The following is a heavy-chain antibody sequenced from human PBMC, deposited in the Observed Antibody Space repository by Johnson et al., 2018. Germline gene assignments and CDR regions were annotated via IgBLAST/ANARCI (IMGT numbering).Heavy chain of an antibody. Sequence: QVQLVESGGGVVQPGRSLRLSCAASGFTFSSYAMHWVRQAPGKGLEWVAVISYDGSNKYYAASVKGRFTISRDNSKNTLYLQMNSMRAGDTAVYYWARGGSPNYYYMDGWGKGTTVTVSS. CDR3: ARGGSPNYYYMDG. CDR1: GFTFSSYA. J-gene: IGHJ6*03. D-gene: IGHD2-15*01. V-gene: IGHV3-30-3*01. CDR2: ISYDGSNK.